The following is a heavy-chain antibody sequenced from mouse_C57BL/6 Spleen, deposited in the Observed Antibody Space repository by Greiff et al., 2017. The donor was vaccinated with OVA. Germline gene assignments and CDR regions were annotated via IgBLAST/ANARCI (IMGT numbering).Heavy chain of an antibody. D-gene: IGHD4-1*01. CDR2: ISSGGSYT. CDR3: ARRGTGSWYFDV. Sequence: EVQVVESGGDLVKPGGSLKLSCAASGFTFSSYGMSWVRQTPDKRLEWVATISSGGSYTYYPDSVKGRFTISRDNATNTLYLQMSSLKSEDTAMYYCARRGTGSWYFDVWGTGTTVTVSS. CDR1: GFTFSSYG. V-gene: IGHV5-6*01. J-gene: IGHJ1*03.